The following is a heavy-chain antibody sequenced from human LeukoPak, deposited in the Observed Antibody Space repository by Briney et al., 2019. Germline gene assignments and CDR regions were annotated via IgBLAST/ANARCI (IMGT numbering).Heavy chain of an antibody. CDR2: ISSSHST. Sequence: GGSLRLSCAASGFTLSDYYMNWIRQAPGKGLEWLSYISSSHSTDYAVSVKGRFTISRDNAKNSLYLQMNSLRAEDTAVYYCAKDTDSSGLDYWGQGTLVTVPS. V-gene: IGHV3-11*06. CDR3: AKDTDSSGLDY. CDR1: GFTLSDYY. D-gene: IGHD6-19*01. J-gene: IGHJ4*02.